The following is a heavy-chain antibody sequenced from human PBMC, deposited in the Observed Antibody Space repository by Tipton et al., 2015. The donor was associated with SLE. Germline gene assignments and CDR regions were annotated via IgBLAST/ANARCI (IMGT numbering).Heavy chain of an antibody. CDR2: ANQIGTT. CDR1: GGSFSGSY. J-gene: IGHJ4*02. CDR3: VRMRGYGDTNDF. D-gene: IGHD3-22*01. Sequence: GLVKPSETLSLTRGVSGGSFSGSYCSWIRQAPVKGLEWLGEANQIGTTKINPSLKRRFSISVDRSKNQCTLGLTYVTAADTAVYYFVRMRGYGDTNDFCGQGTLVSVSS. V-gene: IGHV4-34*10.